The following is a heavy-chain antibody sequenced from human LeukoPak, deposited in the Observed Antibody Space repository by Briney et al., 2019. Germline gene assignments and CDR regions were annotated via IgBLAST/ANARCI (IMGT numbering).Heavy chain of an antibody. CDR3: ARVGGDYGDPEPSY. V-gene: IGHV4-59*01. CDR1: GGAISGYY. J-gene: IGHJ4*02. D-gene: IGHD4-17*01. CDR2: ISYSGNT. Sequence: SETLSLTCTVSGGAISGYYWSWIRQPPGKGLEWIGYISYSGNTNYNPSLKSRVTISVDTSKNQFSLKLSSVTAADTAVYYCARVGGDYGDPEPSYWGQGTLVTVSS.